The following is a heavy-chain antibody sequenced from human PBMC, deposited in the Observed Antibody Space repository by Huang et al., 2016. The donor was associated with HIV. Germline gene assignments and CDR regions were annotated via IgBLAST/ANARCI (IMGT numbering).Heavy chain of an antibody. CDR1: GFSISSYW. D-gene: IGHD3-22*01. J-gene: IGHJ4*02. V-gene: IGHV3-74*01. Sequence: EVQLVESGGGLVQPGGSLRLSCAASGFSISSYWMHWVCQAPGKGRVWVSRIKSDGSSTSDADSVKGRFTISRDNAKNTLYLQMNSLRAEDTAVYYCARDPRIQSWLNFFDYWGQGTLVSVSS. CDR3: ARDPRIQSWLNFFDY. CDR2: IKSDGSST.